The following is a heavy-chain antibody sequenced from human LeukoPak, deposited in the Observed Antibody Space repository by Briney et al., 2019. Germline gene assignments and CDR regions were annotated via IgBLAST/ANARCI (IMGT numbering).Heavy chain of an antibody. D-gene: IGHD3-22*01. J-gene: IGHJ4*02. CDR2: IYYSGST. CDR3: ASHYYDSSGYSPFDY. V-gene: IGHV4-59*01. CDR1: GGSIGSYY. Sequence: KPSETLSLTCTVSGGSIGSYYWSWIRQPPGKGLEWIGYIYYSGSTNYNPSLKSRVTMSVDTSKNQFSLKLSSVTAADTAVYYCASHYYDSSGYSPFDYGGKGTLVTVSS.